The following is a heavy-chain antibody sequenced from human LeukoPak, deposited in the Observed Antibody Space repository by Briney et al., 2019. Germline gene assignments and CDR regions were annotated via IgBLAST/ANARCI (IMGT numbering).Heavy chain of an antibody. CDR3: ARRLVIPMVRGVTRAFDY. CDR2: INHSGST. Sequence: SETLSLTCAVYGGSFSGYYWSWIRQPPGKGLEWIGEINHSGSTNYNPSLKSRVTISVDTSKNQFSLKLSSVTAADTAVYYCARRLVIPMVRGVTRAFDYWGQGTLVTVSS. D-gene: IGHD3-10*01. J-gene: IGHJ4*02. CDR1: GGSFSGYY. V-gene: IGHV4-34*01.